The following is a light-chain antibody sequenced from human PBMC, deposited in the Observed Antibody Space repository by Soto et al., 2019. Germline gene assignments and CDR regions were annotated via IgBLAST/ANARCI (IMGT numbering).Light chain of an antibody. CDR1: SSDVGGYNY. J-gene: IGLJ2*01. V-gene: IGLV2-14*01. CDR2: YVS. Sequence: QSALTQPASVSGSPGQSITISCTGTSSDVGGYNYVSWYQQHPGKAPKLMIYYVSNRPSGVSNRFSGSKSGNTASLSISGLQAEDEADYYCSSYTSSSTSDVVFGGGTKLTVL. CDR3: SSYTSSSTSDVV.